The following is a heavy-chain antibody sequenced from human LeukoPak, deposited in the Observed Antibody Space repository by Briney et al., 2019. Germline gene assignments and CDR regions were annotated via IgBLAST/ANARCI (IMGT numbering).Heavy chain of an antibody. CDR3: ARGSGWSPYSFDY. D-gene: IGHD6-19*01. CDR1: GYTFTSYD. Sequence: GASVKVSCKASGYTFTSYDINWVRQATGQGLEWMGWMNPNSGNTGYAQKFQGRVTITRNTSISTAYMELSRLRSDDTAVYYCARGSGWSPYSFDYWGQGTLVTVSS. V-gene: IGHV1-8*03. CDR2: MNPNSGNT. J-gene: IGHJ4*02.